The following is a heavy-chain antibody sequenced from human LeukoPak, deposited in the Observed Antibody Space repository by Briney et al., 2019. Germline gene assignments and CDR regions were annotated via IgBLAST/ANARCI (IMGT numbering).Heavy chain of an antibody. Sequence: GGSLRLSCAASGFTFSTYGMHWVRQAPGKGLEWVAFIRYDGRNKYYADSVKGRFTISRDNAKNTLCLQMNSLRAEDTAVYSCAKEIWPTVTTPGHTPFDSWGQGTLVPVSS. V-gene: IGHV3-30*02. D-gene: IGHD4-17*01. CDR2: IRYDGRNK. CDR1: GFTFSTYG. CDR3: AKEIWPTVTTPGHTPFDS. J-gene: IGHJ4*02.